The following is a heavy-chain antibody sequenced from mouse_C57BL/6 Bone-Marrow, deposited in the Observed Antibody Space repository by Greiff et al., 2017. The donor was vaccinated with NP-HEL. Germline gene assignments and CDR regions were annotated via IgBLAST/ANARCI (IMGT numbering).Heavy chain of an antibody. J-gene: IGHJ3*01. Sequence: EVQLQESGGGLVQPGGSLKLSCAASGFTFSDYYMYWVRQTPEKRLEWVAYISNGGGSTYYPDTVKGRFTISSDNAKNTLYLQMSRLKSEDTAMYYCARQGDGYLAYWGQGTLVTVSA. CDR1: GFTFSDYY. D-gene: IGHD2-3*01. CDR3: ARQGDGYLAY. V-gene: IGHV5-12*01. CDR2: ISNGGGST.